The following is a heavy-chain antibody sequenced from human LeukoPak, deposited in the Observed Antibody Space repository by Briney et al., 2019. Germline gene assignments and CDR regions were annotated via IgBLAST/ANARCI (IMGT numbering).Heavy chain of an antibody. Sequence: GGSLRLSCAASGFTFSRFGMNWVRQAPGKGLEWVSAISGRGGTNTYYGDSVKGRFTISRDNSKNTLYLQMNSLRAEDTAVYYCARECPTSPGDYYYYYYMDAWGKGTTVTVSS. CDR3: ARECPTSPGDYYYYYYMDA. V-gene: IGHV3-23*01. D-gene: IGHD4-17*01. J-gene: IGHJ6*03. CDR2: ISGRGGTNT. CDR1: GFTFSRFG.